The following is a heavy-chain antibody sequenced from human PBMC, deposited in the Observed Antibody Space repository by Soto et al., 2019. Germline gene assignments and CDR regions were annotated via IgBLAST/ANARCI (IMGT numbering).Heavy chain of an antibody. D-gene: IGHD2-2*01. J-gene: IGHJ4*02. V-gene: IGHV3-7*03. CDR2: IKQDGSTK. CDR3: AKGRVIPTADFDY. CDR1: GFTFSSYG. Sequence: GGSLRLSCAASGFTFSSYGMHWVRQAPGKGLEWVANIKQDGSTKYYMDSVKGRFTISRDNAKNSLYLQINSLRAEDTAIYYCAKGRVIPTADFDYWGQGTQVTVSS.